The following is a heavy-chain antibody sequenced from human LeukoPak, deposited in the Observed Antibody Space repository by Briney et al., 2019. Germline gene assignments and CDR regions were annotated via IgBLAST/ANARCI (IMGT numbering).Heavy chain of an antibody. V-gene: IGHV4-31*03. CDR3: ARVGGNSTAYYFDN. D-gene: IGHD1/OR15-1a*01. Sequence: SETLSLTCTVSGGSISSGGYYWSWIRQHPGKGLEWIGYIYYSGSTYYNPSLKSRVTISVDTSKNQFSLKLSSVTAADTAVYYGARVGGNSTAYYFDNGAKEPLVPVSS. J-gene: IGHJ4*01. CDR1: GGSISSGGYY. CDR2: IYYSGST.